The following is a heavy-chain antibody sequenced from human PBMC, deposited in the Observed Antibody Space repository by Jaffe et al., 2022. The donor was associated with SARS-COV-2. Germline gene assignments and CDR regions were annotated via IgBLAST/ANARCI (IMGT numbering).Heavy chain of an antibody. CDR3: VGGFFNNFWYDLGIDY. V-gene: IGHV3-53*02. CDR1: GFTVSSNY. CDR2: IYRGGTT. Sequence: EVQLVETGGDLVQPGGSLRLSCAASGFTVSSNYMSWVRQAPGKGLEWVSIIYRGGTTFYRDSVEGRFTISRDNSKNTLYLQMSSLRVEDTALYYCVGGFFNNFWYDLGIDYWGQGTLVTVSS. D-gene: IGHD1-1*01. J-gene: IGHJ4*02.